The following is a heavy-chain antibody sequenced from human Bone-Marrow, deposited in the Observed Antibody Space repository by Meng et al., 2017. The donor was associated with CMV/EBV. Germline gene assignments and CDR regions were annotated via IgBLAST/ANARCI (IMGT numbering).Heavy chain of an antibody. CDR3: ARSGGYSSSWYFDY. V-gene: IGHV3-7*01. CDR1: GFTFSSYW. J-gene: IGHJ4*02. D-gene: IGHD6-13*01. CDR2: IKQDGSEK. Sequence: GESLKISCAASGFTFSSYWMSWVRQAPGKGLEGVANIKQDGSEKYYVDSVKGRFTISSDNAKNSLYLQMNSLRAEDTAVYYCARSGGYSSSWYFDYWGQGTLVTVSS.